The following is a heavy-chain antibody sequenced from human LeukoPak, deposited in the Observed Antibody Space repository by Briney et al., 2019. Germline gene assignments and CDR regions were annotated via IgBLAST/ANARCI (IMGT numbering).Heavy chain of an antibody. J-gene: IGHJ3*01. CDR1: GGSVSSDTHY. V-gene: IGHV4-61*01. Sequence: SETPSLTCTVSGGSVSSDTHYWSWIRQPPGKGLEWIGYVYYSGTTNYNPSLKSRVTISVDTSKNQFSLKLSSVTAADTALYYCVREAATSHYDSSGYYRQTEVFDVWGQGTMVTVSS. CDR3: VREAATSHYDSSGYYRQTEVFDV. CDR2: VYYSGTT. D-gene: IGHD3-22*01.